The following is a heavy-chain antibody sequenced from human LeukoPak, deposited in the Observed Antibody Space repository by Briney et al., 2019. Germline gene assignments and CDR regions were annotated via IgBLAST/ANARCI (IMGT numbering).Heavy chain of an antibody. J-gene: IGHJ5*02. Sequence: SETLSLTCTVPGAPISSSGYYWGWIRQSPGKGLEWIGTIYYSGSTDYNPSLKSRVTMPVDTSKNQFSLKLSSVTAADTAVYYCARHWESESYLNWFDPWGQGTLVTVSS. CDR3: ARHWESESYLNWFDP. CDR1: GAPISSSGYY. CDR2: IYYSGST. D-gene: IGHD3-10*01. V-gene: IGHV4-39*01.